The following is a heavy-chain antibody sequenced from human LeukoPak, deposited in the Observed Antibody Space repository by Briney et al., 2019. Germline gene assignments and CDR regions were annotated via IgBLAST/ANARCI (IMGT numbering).Heavy chain of an antibody. Sequence: KPSETLSLTCAVYGGSFSGYYWSWLRQPPGKGLEWIGEINHSESTNYNPSLKSRVTISVDTSKNQFSLKLSSVTAADTAVYYCARDWKVGAFDIWGQGTMVTVSS. D-gene: IGHD1-26*01. V-gene: IGHV4-34*01. CDR2: INHSEST. CDR3: ARDWKVGAFDI. CDR1: GGSFSGYY. J-gene: IGHJ3*02.